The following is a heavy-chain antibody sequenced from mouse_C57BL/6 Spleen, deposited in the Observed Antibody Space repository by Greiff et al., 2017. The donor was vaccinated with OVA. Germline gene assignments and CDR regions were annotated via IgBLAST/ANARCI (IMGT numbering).Heavy chain of an antibody. D-gene: IGHD1-2*01. Sequence: EVKLMESGGGLVQPGESLKLSCESNEYESPSLAMSWFRKTPEKRLELVAAINSDGGSTYYPDTMERRFIISRDNTKKTLYLQMSSLRSEDTALYYCARRHYGYGGFDVWGTGTTVTVSS. CDR2: INSDGGST. V-gene: IGHV5-2*01. CDR3: ARRHYGYGGFDV. J-gene: IGHJ1*03. CDR1: EYESPSLA.